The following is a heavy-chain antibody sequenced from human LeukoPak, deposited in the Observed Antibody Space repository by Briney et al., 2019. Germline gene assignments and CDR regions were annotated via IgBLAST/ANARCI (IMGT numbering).Heavy chain of an antibody. V-gene: IGHV3-15*01. CDR1: GLPYSEPR. CDR3: TTSGLFG. Sequence: PGGSQTLFCAASGLPYSEPRMHWVPHAPGGALEWVVRIKSKTDGGTTDYAAPVKGRFTISRDDSKTTLYLQMNSLKTEDTAVYYCTTSGLFGWGQGALVTVSS. D-gene: IGHD3-22*01. J-gene: IGHJ4*02. CDR2: IKSKTDGGTT.